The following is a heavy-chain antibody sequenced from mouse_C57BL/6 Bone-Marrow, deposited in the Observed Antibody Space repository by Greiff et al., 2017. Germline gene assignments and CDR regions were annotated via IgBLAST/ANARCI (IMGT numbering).Heavy chain of an antibody. CDR2: IYPGDGST. Sequence: VKLQEPGPELVKPGASVKLSCKASGYTFTSYDINWVKQRPGQGLEWIGWIYPGDGSTNYNEKFKGKATLTVDTSSSTAYMELHSLTSEDSAVYFCASGPLVGNSDVWGTGTTVTVSS. V-gene: IGHV1-85*01. CDR3: ASGPLVGNSDV. J-gene: IGHJ1*03. D-gene: IGHD1-1*01. CDR1: GYTFTSYD.